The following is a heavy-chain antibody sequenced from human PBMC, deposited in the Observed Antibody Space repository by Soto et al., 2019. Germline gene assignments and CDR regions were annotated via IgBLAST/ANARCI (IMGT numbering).Heavy chain of an antibody. CDR2: INWNGGST. V-gene: IGHV3-20*04. D-gene: IGHD1-26*01. Sequence: GGSLRLSCAASGFTFDDYGMSWVRQAPGKGLEWVSGINWNGGSTGYADSVKGRFTISRDNAKNSLYLQMDSLRVDDTAVYYCAKDVSTYAGSFTYHFDSWGQGTQVTVSS. CDR3: AKDVSTYAGSFTYHFDS. CDR1: GFTFDDYG. J-gene: IGHJ4*02.